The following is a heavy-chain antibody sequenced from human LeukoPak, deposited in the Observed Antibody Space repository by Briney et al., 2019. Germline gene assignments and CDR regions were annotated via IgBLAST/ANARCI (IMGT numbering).Heavy chain of an antibody. J-gene: IGHJ4*02. D-gene: IGHD4-17*01. CDR1: GFTFSSYG. CDR3: ARGTTTTGYYFDY. V-gene: IGHV3-33*01. Sequence: GGSLRLSCAASGFTFSSYGMHWVRQAPGKGLEWGAVIWYDGSNKYYADSVKGRFTISRDNSKNTLYLQMNSLRAEDTAVYYCARGTTTTGYYFDYWGQGTLVTVSS. CDR2: IWYDGSNK.